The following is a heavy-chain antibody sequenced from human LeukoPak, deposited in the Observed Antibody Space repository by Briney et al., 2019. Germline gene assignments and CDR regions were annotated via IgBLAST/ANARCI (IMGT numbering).Heavy chain of an antibody. J-gene: IGHJ4*02. V-gene: IGHV3-23*01. D-gene: IGHD1-26*01. CDR2: ISGSGAST. Sequence: GGSLRLSCLTSGFTFSTNAMSWVRQAPGKGLEWISGISGSGASTYYADSVTGRFTISRDNSRNTLYLQMNSLRGDDTAVYYCAKNVGKWESLHFFDYWGQGTLVTVSS. CDR3: AKNVGKWESLHFFDY. CDR1: GFTFSTNA.